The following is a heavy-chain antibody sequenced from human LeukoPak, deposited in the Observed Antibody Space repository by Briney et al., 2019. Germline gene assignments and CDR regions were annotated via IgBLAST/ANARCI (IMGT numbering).Heavy chain of an antibody. CDR1: GGSISSYY. Sequence: PSETLSLTXTVSGGSISSYYWSWIRQPPGKGLEWIGYIYYSGSTNYNPSLKSRVTISVDTSKNQFSLKLSSVTAADTAVYYCATLGDRYCSSTSCYTGFDYWGQGTLVTVSS. V-gene: IGHV4-59*01. CDR2: IYYSGST. D-gene: IGHD2-2*02. CDR3: ATLGDRYCSSTSCYTGFDY. J-gene: IGHJ4*02.